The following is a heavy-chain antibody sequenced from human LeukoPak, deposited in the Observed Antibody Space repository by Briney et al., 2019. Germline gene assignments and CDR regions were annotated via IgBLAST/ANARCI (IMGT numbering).Heavy chain of an antibody. CDR1: GFTFSSYA. CDR3: AKDFWLYGDYVA. J-gene: IGHJ5*02. V-gene: IGHV3-30*02. D-gene: IGHD4-17*01. CDR2: IRDDGSNK. Sequence: GGSLRLSCAASGFTFSSYAMHWVRQAPGKGLEWVASIRDDGSNKYYADSVKGRFTISRDNSKNTLYLQMNSLRAEDTAVYYCAKDFWLYGDYVAWGQGNLVTVSS.